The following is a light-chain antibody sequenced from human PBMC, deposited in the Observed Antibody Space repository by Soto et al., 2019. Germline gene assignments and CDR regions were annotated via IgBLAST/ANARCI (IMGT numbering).Light chain of an antibody. CDR1: SSNIGTNT. CDR2: SDN. V-gene: IGLV1-44*01. Sequence: QSVLTQPPSPSGTPGQRVTISCSGSSSNIGTNTVIWYQQLPGAAPKLLIYSDNQRPSGVPDRFSGSKSGTSASLAISGRQSEDEADYFCAAWDVSLVVFGGGTKLTVL. CDR3: AAWDVSLVV. J-gene: IGLJ2*01.